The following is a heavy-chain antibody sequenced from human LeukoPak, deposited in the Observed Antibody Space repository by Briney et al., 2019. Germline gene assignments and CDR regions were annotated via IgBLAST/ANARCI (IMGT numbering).Heavy chain of an antibody. J-gene: IGHJ6*02. Sequence: SGPALVKPTQALTLTCTFSGFSLSTSGMCVSWIRQPPGKALEWLARIDWDDDKYYSTSLKTRLTISKDTSKNQVVLTMTNMDPVDTATYYCALSGVGPAYYYYYGMDVWGQGTTVTVSS. D-gene: IGHD1-14*01. CDR3: ALSGVGPAYYYYYGMDV. V-gene: IGHV2-70*11. CDR1: GFSLSTSGMC. CDR2: IDWDDDK.